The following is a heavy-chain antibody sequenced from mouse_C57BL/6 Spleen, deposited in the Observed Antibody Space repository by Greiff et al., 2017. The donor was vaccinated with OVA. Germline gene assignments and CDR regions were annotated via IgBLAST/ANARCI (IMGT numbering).Heavy chain of an antibody. Sequence: VKLMESGAELVKPGASVKISCKASGYAFSSYWMNWVKQRPGKGLEWIGQIYPGDGDTNYNGKFKGKATLTADKSSSTAYMQLSSLTSEDSAVYFCARSPDYAMDYWGQGTSVTVSS. CDR3: ARSPDYAMDY. CDR1: GYAFSSYW. J-gene: IGHJ4*01. V-gene: IGHV1-80*01. CDR2: IYPGDGDT.